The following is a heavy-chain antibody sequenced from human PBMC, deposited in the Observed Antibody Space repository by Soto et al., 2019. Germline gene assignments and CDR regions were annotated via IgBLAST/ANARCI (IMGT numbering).Heavy chain of an antibody. V-gene: IGHV4-34*01. CDR1: GGSFSGYY. CDR2: INHSGST. D-gene: IGHD3-22*01. J-gene: IGHJ3*02. CDR3: ARDPTYSYDSSGYGYAFDI. Sequence: SETLSLTCAVYGGSFSGYYWIWIRQPPGKGLEWIGEINHSGSTNYKPSLKSRVTISVDTSKNQCSLKLSSVTAADTAVYYCARDPTYSYDSSGYGYAFDIWGQGTMVTVSS.